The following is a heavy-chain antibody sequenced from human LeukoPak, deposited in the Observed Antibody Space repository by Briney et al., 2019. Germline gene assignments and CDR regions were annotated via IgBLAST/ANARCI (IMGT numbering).Heavy chain of an antibody. Sequence: GGSLRLSCAAPGFTFSTYAMSWVRRAPGKGLEWVSTISISGGTYYADSVKGRFTISRDNSKNTVYLQMNTLRAEDAAVYYCAKDQSGSYLFDHWGQGTLVTVSS. CDR3: AKDQSGSYLFDH. V-gene: IGHV3-23*01. CDR2: ISISGGT. CDR1: GFTFSTYA. J-gene: IGHJ4*02. D-gene: IGHD1-26*01.